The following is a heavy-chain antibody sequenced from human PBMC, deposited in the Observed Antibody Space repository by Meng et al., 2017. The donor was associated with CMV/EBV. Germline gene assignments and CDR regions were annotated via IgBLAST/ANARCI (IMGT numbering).Heavy chain of an antibody. CDR3: ASILGSFGGGGNYADYYYGMDV. Sequence: SVKVSCKASGGTFSSYAISWVRQAPGQGLEWMGEIIPIFGTANYAQKFQGRVTITTDESTSTAYMELSSLRSEDTAVYYCASILGSFGGGGNYADYYYGMDVWGQGTTVTVSS. CDR2: IIPIFGTA. CDR1: GGTFSSYA. V-gene: IGHV1-69*05. J-gene: IGHJ6*02. D-gene: IGHD1-7*01.